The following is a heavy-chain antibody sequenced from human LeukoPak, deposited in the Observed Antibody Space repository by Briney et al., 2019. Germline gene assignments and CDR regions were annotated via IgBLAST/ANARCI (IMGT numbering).Heavy chain of an antibody. CDR3: ARPANRTGGLDY. CDR2: VFPFDSDT. CDR1: GYSFTSYW. J-gene: IGHJ4*02. Sequence: GESLKISCKGSGYSFTSYWIGWVRQMPGKGLEWMGIVFPFDSDTRYSPSFQGQVTISADKSVSTAYLQWSSLKASDTAMYYCARPANRTGGLDYWGQGTLVTVSS. D-gene: IGHD1-14*01. V-gene: IGHV5-51*01.